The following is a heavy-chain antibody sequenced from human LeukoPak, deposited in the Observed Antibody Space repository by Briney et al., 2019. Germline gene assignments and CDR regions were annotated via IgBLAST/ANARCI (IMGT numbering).Heavy chain of an antibody. J-gene: IGHJ4*02. CDR2: IKSKTDGGTT. CDR1: GFTFSNAW. Sequence: PGGSLRLSCAASGFTFSNAWMSWVRQAPGKGLEWVGRIKSKTDGGTTDYAAPVKGRFTISRDDSKNTLYLQMNSLKTEDTAVYYCAKHDGWELHDYCFDYWGQGTLVTASS. CDR3: AKHDGWELHDYCFDY. D-gene: IGHD1-26*01. V-gene: IGHV3-15*01.